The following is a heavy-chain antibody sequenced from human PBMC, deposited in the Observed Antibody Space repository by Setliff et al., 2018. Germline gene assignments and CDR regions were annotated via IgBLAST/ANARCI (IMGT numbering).Heavy chain of an antibody. CDR1: GHTFSGYY. D-gene: IGHD1-26*01. CDR2: INPNSGGT. J-gene: IGHJ4*02. Sequence: ASVKVSCKASGHTFSGYYIHWVRQAPGQGPEWMGWINPNSGGTNYAQKFQGGVTMTWDTSISTAYMELSSLTFDDTAVYYCAREPYNGRMYFDYWGPGTLVTVSS. CDR3: AREPYNGRMYFDY. V-gene: IGHV1-2*02.